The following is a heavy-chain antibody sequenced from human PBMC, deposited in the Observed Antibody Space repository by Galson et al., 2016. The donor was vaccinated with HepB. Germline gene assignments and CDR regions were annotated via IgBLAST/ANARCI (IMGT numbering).Heavy chain of an antibody. CDR3: AIEMRGGLMGLY. Sequence: SVKVSCKASGYTFTSYALHWVRQAPGQRLEWMGWINAGNGNTKYSQKFQGRVTISRDTSASAAYMELSSLRSEDTAVYYCAIEMRGGLMGLYWGQGTLVTVSS. CDR2: INAGNGNT. J-gene: IGHJ4*02. CDR1: GYTFTSYA. V-gene: IGHV1-3*01. D-gene: IGHD2-8*01.